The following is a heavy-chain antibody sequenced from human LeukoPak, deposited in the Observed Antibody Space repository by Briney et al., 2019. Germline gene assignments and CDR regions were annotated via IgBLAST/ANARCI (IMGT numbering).Heavy chain of an antibody. CDR3: ARDSPTVTTGGFLYYYMDV. CDR2: INSDGSST. D-gene: IGHD4-17*01. J-gene: IGHJ6*03. CDR1: GFTFSSYW. Sequence: GGSLRLSCAASGFTFSSYWMHWVRQAPGEGLVWVSRINSDGSSTSYADSVKGRFTISRDNAKNTLYLQMNSLRAEDTAVYYCARDSPTVTTGGFLYYYMDVWGKGTTVTISS. V-gene: IGHV3-74*01.